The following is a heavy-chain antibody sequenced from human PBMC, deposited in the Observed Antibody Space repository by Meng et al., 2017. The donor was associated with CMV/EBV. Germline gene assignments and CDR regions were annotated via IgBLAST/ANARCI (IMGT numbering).Heavy chain of an antibody. Sequence: ASVKVSCKTSGYTFIDFHMHWVRQAPGQGLEWMGWMNPNSGNTGYAQKFQGRVTMTRNTSISTAYMELSSLRSEDTAVYYCARVSRVCSSTSCYFRYYFDYWGQGTLVTVSS. CDR1: GYTFIDFH. CDR3: ARVSRVCSSTSCYFRYYFDY. D-gene: IGHD2-2*01. J-gene: IGHJ4*02. CDR2: MNPNSGNT. V-gene: IGHV1-8*02.